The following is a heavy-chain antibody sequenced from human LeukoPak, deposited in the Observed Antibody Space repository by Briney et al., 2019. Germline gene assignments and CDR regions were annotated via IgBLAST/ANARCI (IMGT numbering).Heavy chain of an antibody. V-gene: IGHV3-23*01. Sequence: GGSLRLSCAASGFAFSSYAMSWVRQAPGKGLEWVSAISGSGGSTYYADSVKGRFTISRDNSKNTLYLQMNSLRAEDTAVYYCAKGSYYDSSGYYVVYWGQGTLVTVSS. D-gene: IGHD3-22*01. CDR1: GFAFSSYA. CDR2: ISGSGGST. CDR3: AKGSYYDSSGYYVVY. J-gene: IGHJ4*02.